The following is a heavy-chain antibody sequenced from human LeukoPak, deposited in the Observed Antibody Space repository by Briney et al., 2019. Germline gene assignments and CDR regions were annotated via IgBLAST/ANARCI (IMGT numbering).Heavy chain of an antibody. D-gene: IGHD2-21*01. CDR3: TRVVAGRAGLMDV. Sequence: PGGSLRLSCAVSGFSVTNNYMSWVRQAPGKGLEWVSVFYVGGATYYADSVKGRFTISRDNAKSTLYLQMTGLRAEDTGLYYCTRVVAGRAGLMDVWGRGTTVTVSS. V-gene: IGHV3-53*01. CDR1: GFSVTNNY. CDR2: FYVGGAT. J-gene: IGHJ6*02.